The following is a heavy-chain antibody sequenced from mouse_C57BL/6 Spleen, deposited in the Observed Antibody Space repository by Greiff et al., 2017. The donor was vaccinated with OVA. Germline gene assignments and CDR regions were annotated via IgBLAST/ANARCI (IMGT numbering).Heavy chain of an antibody. D-gene: IGHD1-1*01. V-gene: IGHV3-8*01. CDR3: ARSLITTVVGWYFDV. Sequence: EVQLVESGPGLAKPSQTLSLTCSVTGYSITSDYWNWIRKFPGNKLEYMGYISYSGSTYYNPSLKSRISITRDTSKNQYYLQLNSVTTEDTATYYCARSLITTVVGWYFDVWGTGTTVTVSS. CDR1: GYSITSDY. J-gene: IGHJ1*03. CDR2: ISYSGST.